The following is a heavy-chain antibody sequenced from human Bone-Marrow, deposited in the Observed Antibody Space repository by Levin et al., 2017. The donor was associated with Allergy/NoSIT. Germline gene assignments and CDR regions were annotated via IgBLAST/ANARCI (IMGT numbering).Heavy chain of an antibody. D-gene: IGHD4-17*01. J-gene: IGHJ4*02. CDR1: GYTFDTYW. CDR3: ARHDYGSDY. CDR2: IYPEDSDT. V-gene: IGHV5-51*01. Sequence: GESLKISCKTSGYTFDTYWIGWVRQLPGKGLEWMGTIYPEDSDTRYSPSFEGQVTISADRSTSTAYLQWSSLKASDSAFYFCARHDYGSDYWGQGTLVTVSS.